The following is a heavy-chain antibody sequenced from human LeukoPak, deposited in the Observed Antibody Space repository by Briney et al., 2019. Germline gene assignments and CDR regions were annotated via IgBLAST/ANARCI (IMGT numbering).Heavy chain of an antibody. V-gene: IGHV3-66*02. CDR1: GFTVSSNY. CDR2: IYSGGST. Sequence: PGGSLRLSCAASGFTVSSNYMSWVRQAPGKGLEWVSVIYSGGSTYYADSVKGRFTISRDNSKNTLYLQMNSLRAEDTAVYYCARGVEGYNYAPDYWGQGTLVTVSS. D-gene: IGHD5-18*01. J-gene: IGHJ4*02. CDR3: ARGVEGYNYAPDY.